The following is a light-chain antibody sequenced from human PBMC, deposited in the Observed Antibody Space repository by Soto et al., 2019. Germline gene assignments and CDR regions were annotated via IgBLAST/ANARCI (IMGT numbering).Light chain of an antibody. J-gene: IGKJ1*01. CDR2: AAS. V-gene: IGKV1-17*01. CDR3: LQHKSYPWT. CDR1: QGIRND. Sequence: IQMTQSPSSLSSSVGDRVTITCRASQGIRNDLGWYQQKPGKAPNLLIYAASSLQSGVPSRFSGAGSGAEFTLTINGLQSEDFATYFCLQHKSYPWTFGQGTKVDI.